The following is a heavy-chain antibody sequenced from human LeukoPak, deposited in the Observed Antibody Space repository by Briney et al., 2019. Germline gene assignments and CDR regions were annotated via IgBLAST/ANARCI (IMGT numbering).Heavy chain of an antibody. J-gene: IGHJ4*02. D-gene: IGHD6-13*01. CDR2: ISWNSGTI. CDR3: AKAPSIAAAGTGDYFDY. CDR1: GFTFDDYA. Sequence: GGSLRLSCAASGFTFDDYAMHWVRQAPGKGLEWVSGISWNSGTIGYADSVKGRFTISRDNAKNSLFLQMNSLRAEDTALYYCAKAPSIAAAGTGDYFDYWGQGTLVTVSS. V-gene: IGHV3-9*01.